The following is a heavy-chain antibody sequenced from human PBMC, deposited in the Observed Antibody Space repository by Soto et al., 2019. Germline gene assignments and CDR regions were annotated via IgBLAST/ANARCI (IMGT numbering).Heavy chain of an antibody. CDR3: VRGGGEMANPPPYLY. CDR1: GGTFDTYA. V-gene: IGHV1-69*06. CDR2: VIPMFLKP. D-gene: IGHD3-16*01. J-gene: IGHJ4*02. Sequence: QVQLVQSGAEVKKPGSSVKVSCKASGGTFDTYAISWVRQAPGQGLEWMGGVIPMFLKPNYAQKFKGRVTITAVKSTNTVYMEMISLMSEDTAVYYRVRGGGEMANPPPYLYWGQGTQVTVSS.